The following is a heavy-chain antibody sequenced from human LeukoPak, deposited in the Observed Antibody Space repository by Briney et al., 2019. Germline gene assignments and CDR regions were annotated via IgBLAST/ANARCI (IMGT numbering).Heavy chain of an antibody. CDR1: GGSFSGYY. J-gene: IGHJ4*02. CDR2: INHSGST. Sequence: SETLSLTCAVYGGSFSGYYWSWIRQPPGKGLEWIGKINHSGSTNYNPSLKSRVTISVDTSKNQFSLKLSSVTAADTAVYYCARGLGYLYSGYDPARFDYWGQGTLVTVSS. V-gene: IGHV4-34*01. D-gene: IGHD5-12*01. CDR3: ARGLGYLYSGYDPARFDY.